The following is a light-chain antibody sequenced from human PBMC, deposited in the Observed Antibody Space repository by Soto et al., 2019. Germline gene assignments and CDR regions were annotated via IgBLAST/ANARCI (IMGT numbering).Light chain of an antibody. CDR3: SSYRRGSTYV. CDR2: DVT. CDR1: SSDVGGYNY. V-gene: IGLV2-14*03. Sequence: QSVLTQPAPLSGSPGQSITVSCPGTSSDVGGYNYVSWYQQHPGKAPRLMIYDVTNRPSGVSDRFSGSKSGNTASLTISGLQAEDEADYYCSSYRRGSTYVFGTGTKVTV. J-gene: IGLJ1*01.